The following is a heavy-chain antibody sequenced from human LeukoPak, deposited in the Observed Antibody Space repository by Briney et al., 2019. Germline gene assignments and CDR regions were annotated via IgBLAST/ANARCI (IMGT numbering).Heavy chain of an antibody. V-gene: IGHV1-2*02. Sequence: ASVKVSCKASGYTFTGYYVHWVRQAPGQGLEWMGWINPKSGGTNYAQKFQGRVTMTRDTSISTAYMELSRLRSDDTAVYYCARPSGSYYRIFDYWGQGTLVTVSP. CDR1: GYTFTGYY. CDR2: INPKSGGT. J-gene: IGHJ4*02. D-gene: IGHD1-26*01. CDR3: ARPSGSYYRIFDY.